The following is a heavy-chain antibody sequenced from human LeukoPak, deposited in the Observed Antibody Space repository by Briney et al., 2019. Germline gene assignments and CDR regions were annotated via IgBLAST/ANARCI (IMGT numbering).Heavy chain of an antibody. J-gene: IGHJ4*02. Sequence: ASVKVSCKASGYTFTDYYMHWVRQAPGQGLEWMGRINPNSGGTNYAQKFQGRVTMTRDTSISTAYMELSRLRSDDTAVYYCAASSGWGYYFDYWGQGTLVTVSS. CDR2: INPNSGGT. V-gene: IGHV1-2*06. CDR3: AASSGWGYYFDY. CDR1: GYTFTDYY. D-gene: IGHD6-19*01.